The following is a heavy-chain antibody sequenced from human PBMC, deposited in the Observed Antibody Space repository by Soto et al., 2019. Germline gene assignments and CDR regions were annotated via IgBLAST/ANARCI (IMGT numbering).Heavy chain of an antibody. CDR1: GGSISSGDYY. J-gene: IGHJ4*02. V-gene: IGHV4-30-4*01. CDR3: ARDGGHYYDSSGYYDVGYFDY. D-gene: IGHD3-22*01. CDR2: IYYSGST. Sequence: KRSETLSLTCTVSGGSISSGDYYWSWIRQPPGKGLEWIGYIYYSGSTYYNPSLKSRVTISVDTSKNQFSLKLSSVTAADTAVYYCARDGGHYYDSSGYYDVGYFDYWGQGTLVTVSS.